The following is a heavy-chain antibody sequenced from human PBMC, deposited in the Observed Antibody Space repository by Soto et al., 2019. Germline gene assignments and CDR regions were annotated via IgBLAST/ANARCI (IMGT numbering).Heavy chain of an antibody. V-gene: IGHV4-31*03. CDR2: IYYSGST. J-gene: IGHJ5*02. CDR3: ARVKAYNWNLPNWFDP. CDR1: GGSISSGGYY. D-gene: IGHD1-7*01. Sequence: SETLSLTCTVSGGSISSGGYYWSWIRQHPGKGLEWIGYIYYSGSTYYNQSLKSRVTISVDTSKNQFSLKLSSVTAADTAVYYCARVKAYNWNLPNWFDPWGQGTLVTVSS.